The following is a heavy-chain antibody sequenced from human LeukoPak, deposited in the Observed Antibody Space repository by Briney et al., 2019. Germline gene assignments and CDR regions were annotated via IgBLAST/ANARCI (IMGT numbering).Heavy chain of an antibody. V-gene: IGHV4-30-4*01. CDR2: IYHSGST. Sequence: SQTLSLTCTVSGGSISSGDYYWSWIRQPPGKGLEWIGYIYHSGSTYYNPSLKSRVTISVDTSKNQFSLKLSSVTAADTAVYYCARVNPSVHYDFWSGYPRPSKQIDYWGQGTLVTVSS. CDR3: ARVNPSVHYDFWSGYPRPSKQIDY. D-gene: IGHD3-3*01. CDR1: GGSISSGDYY. J-gene: IGHJ4*02.